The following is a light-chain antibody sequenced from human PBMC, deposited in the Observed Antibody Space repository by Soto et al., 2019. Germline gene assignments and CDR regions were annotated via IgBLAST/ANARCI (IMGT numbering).Light chain of an antibody. CDR2: GAT. Sequence: DVQMTQSPSSLSALIGGSVTITCRASQNIRNSLNWYQQKSGRAPSLLIFGATQLQSGVPSRFSGGGFGTDFTLTISSLQPEDFATYYCQQGSSALYTFGQGTKLEIK. V-gene: IGKV1-39*01. CDR3: QQGSSALYT. CDR1: QNIRNS. J-gene: IGKJ2*01.